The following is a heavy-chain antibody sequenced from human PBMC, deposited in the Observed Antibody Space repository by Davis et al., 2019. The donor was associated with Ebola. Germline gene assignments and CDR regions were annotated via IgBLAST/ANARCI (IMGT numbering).Heavy chain of an antibody. D-gene: IGHD2-15*01. CDR1: GFTFSSYA. CDR2: ISYDGSNK. CDR3: ARQWWS. J-gene: IGHJ5*02. Sequence: PGGSLRLSCAASGFTFSSYAMHWVRQAPGKGLEWVAVISYDGSNKYYADSVKGRFTISRDNSKNTLYLQMNSLRAEDTAVYYCARQWWSWGQGTLVTVSS. V-gene: IGHV3-30-3*01.